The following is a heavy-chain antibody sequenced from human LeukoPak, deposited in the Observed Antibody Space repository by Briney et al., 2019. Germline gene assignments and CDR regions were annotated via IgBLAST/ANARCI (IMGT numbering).Heavy chain of an antibody. D-gene: IGHD6-13*01. CDR2: ISAYNGNT. Sequence: ASVKVSCKASGYTFTSYGISWVRQAPGQGLEWMGWISAYNGNTNYAQKLQGRVTMTTDTSTSTAYMELRSLRSDDTAVYYCAREGQLVHRKNYFDYWGQGTLVTVSS. CDR3: AREGQLVHRKNYFDY. V-gene: IGHV1-18*01. J-gene: IGHJ4*02. CDR1: GYTFTSYG.